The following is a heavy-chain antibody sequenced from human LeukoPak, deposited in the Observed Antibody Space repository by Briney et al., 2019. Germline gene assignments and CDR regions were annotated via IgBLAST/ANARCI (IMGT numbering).Heavy chain of an antibody. J-gene: IGHJ4*02. D-gene: IGHD1-1*01. Sequence: GRSLRLSCAASGFTFSSYGMHWVRQAPGKGLEWVSVISGSGGSTYYADSVKGRFTISRDNSKNTLYLQMNSLRAEDTAVYYCATPITTVDYWGQGALVTVSS. CDR1: GFTFSSYG. V-gene: IGHV3-23*01. CDR2: ISGSGGST. CDR3: ATPITTVDY.